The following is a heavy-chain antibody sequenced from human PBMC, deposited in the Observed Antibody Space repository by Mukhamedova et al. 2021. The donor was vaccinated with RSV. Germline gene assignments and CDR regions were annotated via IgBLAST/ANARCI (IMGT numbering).Heavy chain of an antibody. V-gene: IGHV1-69*10. J-gene: IGHJ6*02. CDR2: IIPILGIA. Sequence: GLEWMGGIIPILGIANYAQKFQGRVTITADKSTSTAYMELSSLRSEDTAVYYCASRDVKEYYYYYGMDVWGQGTTVIVSS. D-gene: IGHD3-10*01. CDR3: ASRDVKEYYYYYGMDV.